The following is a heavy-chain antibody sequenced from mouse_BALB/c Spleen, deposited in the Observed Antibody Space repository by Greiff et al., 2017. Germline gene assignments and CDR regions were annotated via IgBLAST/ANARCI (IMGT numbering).Heavy chain of an antibody. J-gene: IGHJ3*01. CDR1: GFNIKDYY. D-gene: IGHD2-2*01. Sequence: VQLKESGAELVRSGASVKLSCTASGFNIKDYYMHWVKQRPEQGLEWIGWIDPENGDTEYAPKFQGKATMTADTSSNTAYLQLSSLTSEDTAVYYCARWRGYDDGTGFAYWGQGTLVTVSA. CDR3: ARWRGYDDGTGFAY. V-gene: IGHV14-4*02. CDR2: IDPENGDT.